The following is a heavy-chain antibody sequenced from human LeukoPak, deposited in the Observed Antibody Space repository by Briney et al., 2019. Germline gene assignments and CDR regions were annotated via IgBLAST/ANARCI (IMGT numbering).Heavy chain of an antibody. CDR1: GFNFSNYA. D-gene: IGHD2-15*01. V-gene: IGHV3-23*01. J-gene: IGHJ4*02. CDR3: AKARAAVVEAAINH. CDR2: VNSNDRP. Sequence: GGSLRLSCAASGFNFSNYAMTWVRQAPGKGLEWVSTVNSNDRPYYADSVKGRFTISRDNSKNTLYLQMNTLRVEDTALYYCAKARAAVVEAAINHWGQGILVTVSP.